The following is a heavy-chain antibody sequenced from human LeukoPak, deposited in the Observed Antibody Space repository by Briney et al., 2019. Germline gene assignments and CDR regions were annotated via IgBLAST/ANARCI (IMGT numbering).Heavy chain of an antibody. CDR3: AKDLLPVAGSDY. J-gene: IGHJ4*02. V-gene: IGHV3-30*18. Sequence: GGSLRLSCAASGFTFSSYGMHWVRQAPGKGLEWAAVISCDGSNKYYADSVKGRFTISRDNSKNTLYLQMNSLRAEDTAVYYCAKDLLPVAGSDYWGQGTLVTVSS. CDR2: ISCDGSNK. D-gene: IGHD6-19*01. CDR1: GFTFSSYG.